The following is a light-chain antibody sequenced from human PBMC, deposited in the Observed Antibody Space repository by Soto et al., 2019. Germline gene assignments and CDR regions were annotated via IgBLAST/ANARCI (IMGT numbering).Light chain of an antibody. CDR1: SSDVGSYNL. V-gene: IGLV2-23*01. CDR3: CSYAGSSTFYV. Sequence: QSVLTQPASVSGSPGQSITISCTGASSDVGSYNLVSWYQQHPGKAPKLMIYEGSKRPSGVSNRFSGSKSGNTASLTISGLQPEDEADYYCCSYAGSSTFYVFGTGTRSPS. J-gene: IGLJ1*01. CDR2: EGS.